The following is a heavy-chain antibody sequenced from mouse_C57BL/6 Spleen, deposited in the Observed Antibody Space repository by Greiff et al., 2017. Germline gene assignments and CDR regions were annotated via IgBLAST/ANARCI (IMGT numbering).Heavy chain of an antibody. D-gene: IGHD1-1*01. Sequence: EVQLQQSGPELVKPGASVKISCKASGYSFTGYYMNWVKQSPEKSLEWIGEINPSTGGTTYNQKFKAKATLTVDKSSSTAYMQLKSLTSEDSAVYYCAKASGEKAIYYYGSSYLFAYWGQGTLVTVSA. CDR3: AKASGEKAIYYYGSSYLFAY. CDR1: GYSFTGYY. CDR2: INPSTGGT. J-gene: IGHJ3*01. V-gene: IGHV1-42*01.